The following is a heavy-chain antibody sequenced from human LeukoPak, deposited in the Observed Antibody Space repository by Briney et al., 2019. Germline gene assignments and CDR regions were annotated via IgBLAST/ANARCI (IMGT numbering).Heavy chain of an antibody. V-gene: IGHV4-59*01. J-gene: IGHJ1*01. Sequence: SETLSLTCTVSGGSINFYYWHWMRQPPGKGLEWIGHTFYSGNAKYNPSLGSRVTISVDTSKNQFSLKLRSVTVADTAVYYCVRDHYYDSSGYTFRHWGQGTLVSVSS. CDR3: VRDHYYDSSGYTFRH. CDR1: GGSINFYY. CDR2: TFYSGNA. D-gene: IGHD3-22*01.